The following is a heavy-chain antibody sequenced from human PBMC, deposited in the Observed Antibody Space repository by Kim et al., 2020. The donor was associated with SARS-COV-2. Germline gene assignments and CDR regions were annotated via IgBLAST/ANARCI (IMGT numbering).Heavy chain of an antibody. CDR1: GGSISSGSYY. CDR3: ARDTAYSSSWYALARDYYYYYGMDV. V-gene: IGHV4-61*02. CDR2: IYTSGST. Sequence: SETLSLTCTVSGGSISSGSYYWSWIRQPAGKGLEWIGRIYTSGSTNYNPSLKSRVTISVDTSKNQFSLKLSSVTAADTAVYYCARDTAYSSSWYALARDYYYYYGMDVWGQGTTVTVSS. J-gene: IGHJ6*02. D-gene: IGHD6-13*01.